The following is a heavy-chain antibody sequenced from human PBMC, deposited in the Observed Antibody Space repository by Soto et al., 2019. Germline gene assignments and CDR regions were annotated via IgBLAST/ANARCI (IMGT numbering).Heavy chain of an antibody. V-gene: IGHV4-59*01. CDR3: ASQYYYDSSGSQTFDY. D-gene: IGHD3-22*01. CDR2: IYYGGGT. J-gene: IGHJ4*02. CDR1: GGSISSYY. Sequence: PSETLSLTCTASGGSISSYYWNWIRQPPGKGLEWIGDIYYGGGTNYNPSLKSRVTLSVDTSKNQFSLKLSSVTAADTAVYYCASQYYYDSSGSQTFDYWGQGTQVTVPS.